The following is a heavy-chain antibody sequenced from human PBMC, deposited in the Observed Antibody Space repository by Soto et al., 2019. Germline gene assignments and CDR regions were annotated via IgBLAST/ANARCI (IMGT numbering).Heavy chain of an antibody. Sequence: PSETLSLTCTVSGGSINSYYWSWIRQPPGKGLEWIGQIYYTGSTNYNPSLKGRVTISVDRSKNQFSLRLSSVTAADTAVYYCARIPNDAFDTWGQGTMVT. CDR2: IYYTGST. J-gene: IGHJ3*02. CDR1: GGSINSYY. V-gene: IGHV4-59*01. CDR3: ARIPNDAFDT.